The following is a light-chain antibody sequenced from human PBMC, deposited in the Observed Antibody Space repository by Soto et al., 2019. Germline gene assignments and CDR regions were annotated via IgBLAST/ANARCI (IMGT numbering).Light chain of an antibody. CDR2: EVS. J-gene: IGLJ2*01. V-gene: IGLV2-14*01. CDR1: SSDVGGYNY. Sequence: QSALTQPASVSGSPGQSITISCTGTSSDVGGYNYVSWYQQHPGKAPKLMIYEVSNRPSGVSNRFSASKSGNTASRTISGLQDEDEADDYWSAYTSSSTWVFGGGTKVTVL. CDR3: SAYTSSSTWV.